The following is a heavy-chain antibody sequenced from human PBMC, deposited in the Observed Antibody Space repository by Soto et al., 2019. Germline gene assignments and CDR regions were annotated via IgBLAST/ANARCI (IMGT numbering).Heavy chain of an antibody. CDR2: ISHSGST. Sequence: SETLSLTCTVSGGSISNYYWSWIRQPPGKGLEWIAYISHSGSTKYNPSLTSRVTISVDTSKNQFSLKVTSVTAADTAVYYCARRRGSCSGGSCYGWDYWGQGILVTVSS. V-gene: IGHV4-59*08. J-gene: IGHJ4*02. D-gene: IGHD2-15*01. CDR1: GGSISNYY. CDR3: ARRRGSCSGGSCYGWDY.